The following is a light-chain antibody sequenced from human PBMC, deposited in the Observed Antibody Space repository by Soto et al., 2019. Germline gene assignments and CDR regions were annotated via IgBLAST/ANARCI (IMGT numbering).Light chain of an antibody. J-gene: IGLJ1*01. V-gene: IGLV2-8*01. CDR1: SSDVGGYNY. CDR3: RSYAGSNNLKV. CDR2: EVT. Sequence: QSALTQPPSASGSPGQSVTISCTGTSSDVGGYNYVSWYQQHPGKAPKLMIYEVTKRPSGVPDRFSGSKSGTTASLTVSGLQAEDEADYYCRSYAGSNNLKVFGTGTKLTVL.